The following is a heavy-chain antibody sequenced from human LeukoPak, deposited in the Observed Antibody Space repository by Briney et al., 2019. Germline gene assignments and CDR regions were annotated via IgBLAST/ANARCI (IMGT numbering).Heavy chain of an antibody. V-gene: IGHV3-21*01. CDR2: ISSSSSYI. CDR3: ARDLVLADSSSWGLDY. J-gene: IGHJ4*02. D-gene: IGHD6-13*01. Sequence: PGGSLLLSCATSGFTFSTYWMTWVRQAPGKGLEWVSSISSSSSYIYYADSVKGRFPISRDNAKNSLYLQMNSLRAEDTAVYYCARDLVLADSSSWGLDYWGQGTLVTVSS. CDR1: GFTFSTYW.